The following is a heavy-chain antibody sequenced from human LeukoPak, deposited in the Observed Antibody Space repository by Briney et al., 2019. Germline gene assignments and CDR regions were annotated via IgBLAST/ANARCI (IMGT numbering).Heavy chain of an antibody. D-gene: IGHD3-10*01. CDR3: AYLPSSGSYYDYYYYMDV. Sequence: GGSLRLSCAASGFTFSTYMNWVRQAPGKGLEWVSYISSSGSTIYYADSVKGRFTISRDNAKNSLYLQMNSLRAEDTAVYYCAYLPSSGSYYDYYYYMDVWGKGTTVTISS. CDR2: ISSSGSTI. V-gene: IGHV3-48*03. CDR1: GFTFSTY. J-gene: IGHJ6*03.